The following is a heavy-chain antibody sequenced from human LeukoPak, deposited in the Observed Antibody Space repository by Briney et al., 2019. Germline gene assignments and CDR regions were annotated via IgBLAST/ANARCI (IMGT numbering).Heavy chain of an antibody. V-gene: IGHV3-21*01. CDR2: ISSSSSYI. CDR3: ARGRTSTMIVVVNTLLDY. D-gene: IGHD3-22*01. CDR1: GFTFSSYS. J-gene: IGHJ4*02. Sequence: GGSLRLSCAASGFTFSSYSMKWVRQAPGKGLEWVSSISSSSSYIYYADSVKGRFTISRDNAKNSLYLQMNSLRAEDTAVYYCARGRTSTMIVVVNTLLDYWGQGTLVTVSS.